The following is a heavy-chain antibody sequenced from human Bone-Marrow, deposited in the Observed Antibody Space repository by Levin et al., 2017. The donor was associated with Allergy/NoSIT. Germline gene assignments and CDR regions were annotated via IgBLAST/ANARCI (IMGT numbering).Heavy chain of an antibody. Sequence: SGPTLVKPTQTLTLTCTFSGFSLSTRGMGVGWIRQPPGKALEWLAVIYWDDDKRYSLSLKSRLTIHKDTSKNQVVLTMTNMDPVDTATYYCARKIHSRVPDYWGQGTLVTVSS. D-gene: IGHD6-13*01. J-gene: IGHJ4*02. V-gene: IGHV2-5*02. CDR2: IYWDDDK. CDR1: GFSLSTRGMG. CDR3: ARKIHSRVPDY.